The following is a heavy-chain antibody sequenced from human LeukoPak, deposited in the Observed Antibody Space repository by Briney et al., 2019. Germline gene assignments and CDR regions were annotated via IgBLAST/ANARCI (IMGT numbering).Heavy chain of an antibody. V-gene: IGHV3-53*01. CDR3: ARGGATRIFDY. D-gene: IGHD1-26*01. J-gene: IGHJ4*02. Sequence: GGSLRLSCAASGFTVSSNYMSWVRQAPGKGLEWVSVIYSGGSTYYADSVKGRFTISRDNSKSTLYLQMNSLRAEDTAVYYCARGGATRIFDYWGQGTLVTVSS. CDR2: IYSGGST. CDR1: GFTVSSNY.